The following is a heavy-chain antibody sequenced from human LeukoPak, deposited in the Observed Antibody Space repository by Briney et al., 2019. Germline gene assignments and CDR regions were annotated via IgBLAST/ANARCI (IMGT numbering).Heavy chain of an antibody. CDR1: GFTFSNYA. J-gene: IGHJ4*02. CDR3: PRQSYASGWNPFDY. CDR2: ISGGGITT. D-gene: IGHD6-19*01. Sequence: GGSLRLSCAASGFTFSNYAMSWVRQAPGKGLEWVSTISGGGITTYYADSAKGRFTISRDNSKNTMFLQMNSLRAGDTAVYYCPRQSYASGWNPFDYWGQGILVTVSS. V-gene: IGHV3-23*01.